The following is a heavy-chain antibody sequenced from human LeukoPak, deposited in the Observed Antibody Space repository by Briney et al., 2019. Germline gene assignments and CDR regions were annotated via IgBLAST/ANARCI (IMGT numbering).Heavy chain of an antibody. D-gene: IGHD2-2*01. CDR2: INHSGST. CDR1: GGSFSGYY. V-gene: IGHV4-34*01. J-gene: IGHJ5*02. CDR3: ARRKRYCSSTSCYGPGWFDP. Sequence: PSETLSLTCAVYGGSFSGYYWSWIRQPPGKGLEWIGEINHSGSTNYNPSLKSRVTISVDTSKNQFSLKLSSVTAADTAVYYCARRKRYCSSTSCYGPGWFDPWGQGTLVTVSS.